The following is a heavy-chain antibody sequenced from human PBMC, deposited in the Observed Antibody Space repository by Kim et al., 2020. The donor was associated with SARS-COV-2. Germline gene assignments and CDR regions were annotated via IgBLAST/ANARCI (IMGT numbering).Heavy chain of an antibody. D-gene: IGHD3-22*01. J-gene: IGHJ4*02. Sequence: RFTISRDNAKNSLYLQMNSLRAEDTAVYYCARAGITYYYDSSGYYPLDYWGQGTLVTVSS. CDR3: ARAGITYYYDSSGYYPLDY. V-gene: IGHV3-11*06.